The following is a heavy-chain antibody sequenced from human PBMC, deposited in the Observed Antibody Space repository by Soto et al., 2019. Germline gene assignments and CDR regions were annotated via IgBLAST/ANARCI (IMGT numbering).Heavy chain of an antibody. CDR2: ISAYNGNT. Sequence: ASVKVSCKASGYTFTSYGISWVRQAPGQGLEWMGWISAYNGNTNYAQKLQGRVTMTTDTSTSTAYMELRSLRSDDTAVYYCARAIVVVPAAVYYGMDVSGQGTKVTFSS. D-gene: IGHD2-2*01. V-gene: IGHV1-18*01. CDR3: ARAIVVVPAAVYYGMDV. J-gene: IGHJ6*02. CDR1: GYTFTSYG.